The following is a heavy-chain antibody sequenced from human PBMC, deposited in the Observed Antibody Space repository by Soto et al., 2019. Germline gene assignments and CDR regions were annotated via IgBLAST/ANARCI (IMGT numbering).Heavy chain of an antibody. CDR2: ISYTGSTI. D-gene: IGHD7-27*01. CDR1: EFTFSNYE. V-gene: IGHV3-48*03. CDR3: VRDLLGSGGHFDY. J-gene: IGHJ4*02. Sequence: GGSLRLSCVGSEFTFSNYEMNWVRQAPGKGLEWVSYISYTGSTIYYADSVKGRFTISRDNSRNTLYLQMNSLRAEDTAVYHCVRDLLGSGGHFDYWGQGTLVTVSS.